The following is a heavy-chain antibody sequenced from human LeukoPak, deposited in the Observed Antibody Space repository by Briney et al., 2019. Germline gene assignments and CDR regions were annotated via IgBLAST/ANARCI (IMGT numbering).Heavy chain of an antibody. V-gene: IGHV3-15*01. CDR1: GFTFSNAW. D-gene: IGHD5-24*01. J-gene: IGHJ4*02. Sequence: GGSLRLSCAASGFTFSNAWMSWVRQAPGKGLEWVGRIISKADGGTADYAAPVKGRFTISRDDSKNTLYLQMNSLKTEDTAVYYCTTDSRDGYNYGRHFDYWGQGTLVTVSS. CDR3: TTDSRDGYNYGRHFDY. CDR2: IISKADGGTA.